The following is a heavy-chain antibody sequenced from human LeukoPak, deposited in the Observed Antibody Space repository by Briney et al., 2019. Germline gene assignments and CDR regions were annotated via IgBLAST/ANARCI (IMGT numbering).Heavy chain of an antibody. V-gene: IGHV3-30-3*01. J-gene: IGHJ4*02. D-gene: IGHD6-19*01. CDR2: ISYDGSNK. Sequence: SGGSLRLSCAASGFTFRDYAMHWVRQAPGKGLEWVAAISYDGSNKYYADSVKGRFTISRDNSKNTLYLQMNSLRAEDTAVYYCARIPGSAAYSSGLDYWGQGTLVTVSS. CDR3: ARIPGSAAYSSGLDY. CDR1: GFTFRDYA.